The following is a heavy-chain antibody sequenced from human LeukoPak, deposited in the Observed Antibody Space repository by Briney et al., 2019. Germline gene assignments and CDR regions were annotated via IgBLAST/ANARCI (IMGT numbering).Heavy chain of an antibody. V-gene: IGHV1-18*01. CDR1: GYIFTSYG. CDR2: VSAVGGST. D-gene: IGHD2-15*01. J-gene: IGHJ5*02. CDR3: ARDWYCSGGSCQDCFDP. Sequence: ASVKVSCKASGYIFTSYGISWVRQAPGQGLEWMGCVSAVGGSTNYAQMFHGRVTMTTDTSTTTAYMELSSLRSDDTAVYYCARDWYCSGGSCQDCFDPWGQGTLVTVSS.